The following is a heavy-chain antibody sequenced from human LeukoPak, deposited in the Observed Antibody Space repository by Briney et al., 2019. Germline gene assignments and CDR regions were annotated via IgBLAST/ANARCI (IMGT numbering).Heavy chain of an antibody. D-gene: IGHD5-12*01. V-gene: IGHV5-51*01. CDR1: GYSFTSYW. J-gene: IGHJ4*02. Sequence: GESLKISCKGSGYSFTSYWIGWVRQMPGKGLEWMGIIYPGDSDTRYSPSFQGQVTISADKSISTAYLQWSSLKASDTAMHYCARQLGGYSGYEGYYFDYWGQGTLVTVSS. CDR3: ARQLGGYSGYEGYYFDY. CDR2: IYPGDSDT.